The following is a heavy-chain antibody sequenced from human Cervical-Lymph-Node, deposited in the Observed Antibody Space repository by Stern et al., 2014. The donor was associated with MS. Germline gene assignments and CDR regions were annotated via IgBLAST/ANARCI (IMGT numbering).Heavy chain of an antibody. CDR2: IYYRGSP. V-gene: IGHV4-31*03. J-gene: IGHJ4*02. CDR1: GGSISSGGYY. D-gene: IGHD6-13*01. CDR3: ASLFGAAAGD. Sequence: QLQLQESGPGLVKPSQPLSLTCTVSGGSISSGGYYWSWIRQHPGQGLEWIGYIYYRGSPYYNPSPKSRVTISVDTSKNQFPLKLSSVTAADTAVYYCASLFGAAAGDWGQGTLVTVSS.